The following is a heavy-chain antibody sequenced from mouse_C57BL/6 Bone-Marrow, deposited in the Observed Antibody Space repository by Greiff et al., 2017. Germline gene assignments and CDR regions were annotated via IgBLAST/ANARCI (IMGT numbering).Heavy chain of an antibody. V-gene: IGHV3-6*01. J-gene: IGHJ3*01. Sequence: DVKLQESGPGLVKPSQSLSLTCSVTGYSITSGYYWNCIRQFPGNKLEWMGYISYDGSNNYNPSLKNRISITRDTSKNQFFLKLNYVTTEDTATYYCARDNYGSSYAWFAYWGQGTLVTVSA. CDR1: GYSITSGYY. CDR2: ISYDGSN. D-gene: IGHD1-1*01. CDR3: ARDNYGSSYAWFAY.